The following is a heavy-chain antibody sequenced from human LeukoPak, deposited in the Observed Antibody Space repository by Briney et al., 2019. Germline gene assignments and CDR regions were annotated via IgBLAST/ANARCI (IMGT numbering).Heavy chain of an antibody. J-gene: IGHJ4*02. V-gene: IGHV3-23*01. D-gene: IGHD2-15*01. CDR1: GFTFSSYA. CDR2: ISGSGGST. Sequence: GGSLRLSCAASGFTFSSYAMSWVRQAPGKGLEWVSAISGSGGSTYYADSVKGRFTISRDNSKNTLYLQMNSLRAEDTAVYYCAKATRGCSGGSCYPGAFDYWGQGTLVTVSS. CDR3: AKATRGCSGGSCYPGAFDY.